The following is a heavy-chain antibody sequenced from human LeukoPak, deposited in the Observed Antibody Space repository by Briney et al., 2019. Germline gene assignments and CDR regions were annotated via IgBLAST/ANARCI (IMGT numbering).Heavy chain of an antibody. CDR3: ARDRWLRYHRPTDY. J-gene: IGHJ4*02. V-gene: IGHV1-2*02. D-gene: IGHD5-12*01. CDR1: GYTFTGYY. CDR2: INPNSGGT. Sequence: ASVKVSCKASGYTFTGYYMHWVRQAPGQGLGWMGWINPNSGGTNYAQKFQGRVTMTRDTSISTAYMELSRLRSDDTAVYYCARDRWLRYHRPTDYWGQGTLVTASS.